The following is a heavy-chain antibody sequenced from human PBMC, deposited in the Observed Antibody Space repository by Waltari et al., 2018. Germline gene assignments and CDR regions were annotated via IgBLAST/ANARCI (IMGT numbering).Heavy chain of an antibody. J-gene: IGHJ3*02. CDR2: IYPGDADT. Sequence: EVQLVQSGAEVKKPGESLKISCKGSGYSFTSYWIGWVRQLPGKGLEWMGIIYPGDADTRYSPSFQGQVTISADKSISTAYLQWSSLKASDTAMYYCARRRRTGIAVAGDAFDIWGQGTMVTVSS. V-gene: IGHV5-51*01. CDR3: ARRRRTGIAVAGDAFDI. CDR1: GYSFTSYW. D-gene: IGHD6-19*01.